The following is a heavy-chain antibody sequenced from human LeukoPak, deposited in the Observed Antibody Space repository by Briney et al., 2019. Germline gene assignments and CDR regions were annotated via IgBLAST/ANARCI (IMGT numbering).Heavy chain of an antibody. CDR1: GFSFSGHW. CDR2: ISSSRSTI. V-gene: IGHV3-48*01. CDR3: ARAGGYSGYVNLDY. D-gene: IGHD5-12*01. Sequence: PGGSLRLSCIASGFSFSGHWMHWARQLPGKGLEWVSYISSSRSTIYYADSVKGRFTITRDDAKNSLYLQMNSLRAEDTAVYYCARAGGYSGYVNLDYWGQGTLVTVSS. J-gene: IGHJ4*02.